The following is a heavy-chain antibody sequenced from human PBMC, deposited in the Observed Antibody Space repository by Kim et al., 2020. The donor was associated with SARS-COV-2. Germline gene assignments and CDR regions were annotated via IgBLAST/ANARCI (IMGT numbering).Heavy chain of an antibody. CDR1: GYTLTELS. Sequence: ASVKVSCKVSGYTLTELSMHWVRQAPGKGLEWMGGFDPEDGETIYAQKFQGRVTMTEDTSTDTAYMELSSLRSEDTAVYYCATFTHYDILTGYFDYWGQGTLVTVSS. D-gene: IGHD3-9*01. V-gene: IGHV1-24*01. J-gene: IGHJ4*02. CDR3: ATFTHYDILTGYFDY. CDR2: FDPEDGET.